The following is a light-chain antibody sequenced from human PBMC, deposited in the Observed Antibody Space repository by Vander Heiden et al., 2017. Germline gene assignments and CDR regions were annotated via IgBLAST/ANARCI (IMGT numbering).Light chain of an antibody. Sequence: DIQLTQSPSSLSASVGDRVTITCRASQSISSYLNWYQQKPVKAPKLLIYAASSLQSGVPSRFSGTGSGTDFTLTISILQPEDFATYYCHLSDSTAITFGQPTQLEIK. V-gene: IGKV1-39*01. CDR3: HLSDSTAIT. J-gene: IGKJ5*01. CDR1: QSISSY. CDR2: AAS.